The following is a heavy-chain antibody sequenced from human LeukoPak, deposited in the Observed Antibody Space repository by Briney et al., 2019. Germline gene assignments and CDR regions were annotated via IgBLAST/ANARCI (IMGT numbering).Heavy chain of an antibody. CDR1: GFTFSGSA. V-gene: IGHV3-73*01. Sequence: GGSLKLSCAASGFTFSGSAMHWVRQASGQGLELVGLIRSKDNNYATAYAASVQGRFTISRDDSQNAAYLQMNSLKTEDTAVYYCTSLSDGLGYDYEGFDYWGQGTLVTVSS. D-gene: IGHD3-22*01. CDR2: IRSKDNNYAT. J-gene: IGHJ4*02. CDR3: TSLSDGLGYDYEGFDY.